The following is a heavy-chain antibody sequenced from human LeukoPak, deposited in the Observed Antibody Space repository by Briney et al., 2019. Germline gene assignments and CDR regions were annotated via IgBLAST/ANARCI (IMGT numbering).Heavy chain of an antibody. Sequence: SETLSLTCTVSGASVGSAGYYWSWIRQPPGGGLEWIGYIYYISNTNYNPSLKSRVTMSVDPSKNQFSLKLNSVTAADTAVYYCARTQSQSGSYRYYFGYWRQRTLVTVSS. CDR2: IYYISNT. CDR3: ARTQSQSGSYRYYFGY. V-gene: IGHV4-61*08. CDR1: GASVGSAGYY. J-gene: IGHJ4*02. D-gene: IGHD1-26*01.